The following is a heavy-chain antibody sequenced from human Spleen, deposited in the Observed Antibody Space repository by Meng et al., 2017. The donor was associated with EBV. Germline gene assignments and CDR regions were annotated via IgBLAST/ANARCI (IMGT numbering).Heavy chain of an antibody. D-gene: IGHD4-17*01. CDR1: GGSVSSGSYY. CDR2: IYYTGSA. J-gene: IGHJ4*02. Sequence: VQLPGAGPGVGKPSESLSLTCAVSGGSVSSGSYYWSWVRQPPGKGLEWIAYIYYTGSANYNPSLKSRVIVSVDTSRNQFSLKLSSVTAADTAIYYCARLVRSTDFDYWGQGTLVTVSS. CDR3: ARLVRSTDFDY. V-gene: IGHV4-61*01.